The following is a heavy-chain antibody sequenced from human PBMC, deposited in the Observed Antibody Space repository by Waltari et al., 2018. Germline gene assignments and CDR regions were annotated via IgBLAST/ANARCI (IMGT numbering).Heavy chain of an antibody. CDR2: ISNTSSYI. Sequence: EVQLVESGGGLVKPGGSLSLSCAAPGSLFSSFTMDWVRQAPGKGLVWVSSISNTSSYINYTDAVKGRFTISRDNAKYSLYLQMTSLRVEDAAVYYCTRGEYSTSWAPNDYFDSWGQGTLVTVSS. CDR3: TRGEYSTSWAPNDYFDS. CDR1: GSLFSSFT. J-gene: IGHJ4*02. V-gene: IGHV3-21*01. D-gene: IGHD6-6*01.